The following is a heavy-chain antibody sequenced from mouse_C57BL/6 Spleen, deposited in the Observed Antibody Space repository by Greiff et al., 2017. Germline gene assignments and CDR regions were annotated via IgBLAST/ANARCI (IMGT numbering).Heavy chain of an antibody. CDR3: ARGGYYLYYAMDY. CDR2: IYPGSGST. V-gene: IGHV1-55*01. CDR1: GYTFTSYW. J-gene: IGHJ4*01. Sequence: QVHVKQPGAELVKPGASVKMSCKASGYTFTSYWITWVKQRPGQGLEWIGDIYPGSGSTNYNEKFKSKATLTVDTSSSTAYMQLSSLTSEDSAVYYCARGGYYLYYAMDYWGQGTSVTVSS. D-gene: IGHD2-3*01.